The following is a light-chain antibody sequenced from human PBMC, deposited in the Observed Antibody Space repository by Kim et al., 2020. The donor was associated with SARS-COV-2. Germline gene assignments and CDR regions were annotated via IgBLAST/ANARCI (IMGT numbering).Light chain of an antibody. CDR3: QQYTSYPYT. V-gene: IGKV1-5*03. J-gene: IGKJ2*01. Sequence: DIQMTQSPSTLSASLGDRVTITCRASQSISTWLAWYQQKPGKATKLLISKASDLESGVPSRFIGSGSGTEFTLTISSLHPDDFATYYCQQYTSYPYTFGQGTKLEI. CDR1: QSISTW. CDR2: KAS.